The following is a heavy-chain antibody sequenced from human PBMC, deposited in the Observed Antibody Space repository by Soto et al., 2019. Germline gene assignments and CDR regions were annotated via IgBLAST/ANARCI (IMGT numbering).Heavy chain of an antibody. D-gene: IGHD2-15*01. CDR2: ISAYNGNT. CDR1: GYTFTSYG. Sequence: QVQLVQSGAEVKKPGASVKVSCKASGYTFTSYGISWVRQAPGQGLEWMGWISAYNGNTNYAQKLQGRVTMTTDTSTSTAYMERRSLRSDDTAVYYCARSIIGYCSGGSCYADFDIWGQGTMVTVSS. CDR3: ARSIIGYCSGGSCYADFDI. V-gene: IGHV1-18*01. J-gene: IGHJ3*02.